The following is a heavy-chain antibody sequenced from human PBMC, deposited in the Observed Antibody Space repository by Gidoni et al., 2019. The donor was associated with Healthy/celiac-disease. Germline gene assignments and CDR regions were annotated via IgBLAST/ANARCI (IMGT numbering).Heavy chain of an antibody. CDR2: FDPEDGET. CDR3: ATAIQYYYDSSGYLGWFDP. CDR1: GYTLTELS. D-gene: IGHD3-22*01. V-gene: IGHV1-24*01. J-gene: IGHJ5*02. Sequence: QVQLVQSGAEVTKPGASVKVSCKVSGYTLTELSLHWVRQAPGKGLEWMGGFDPEDGETIYAQKFQGRVTMTEDTSTDTAYMELSSLRSEDTAVYYCATAIQYYYDSSGYLGWFDPWGQGTLVTVSS.